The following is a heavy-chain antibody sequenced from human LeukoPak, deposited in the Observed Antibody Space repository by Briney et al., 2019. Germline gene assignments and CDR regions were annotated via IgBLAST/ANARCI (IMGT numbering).Heavy chain of an antibody. J-gene: IGHJ4*02. CDR3: AREQWLAFDY. D-gene: IGHD6-19*01. Sequence: SATLSLTCAVSGGSISGYYWSWIRQPAGKGLEWIGRIYTNWTTYYSPSLKSRVTMSVDTSKNQFSLKLSSVTAADTAVYYCAREQWLAFDYWGQGTLVTVSS. V-gene: IGHV4-4*07. CDR2: IYTNWTT. CDR1: GGSISGYY.